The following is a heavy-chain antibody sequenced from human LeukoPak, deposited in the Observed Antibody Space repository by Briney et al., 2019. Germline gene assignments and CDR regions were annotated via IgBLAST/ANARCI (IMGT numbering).Heavy chain of an antibody. CDR3: AKGRDLDY. V-gene: IGHV3-9*01. J-gene: IGHJ4*02. CDR2: ISWNSGSI. CDR1: GFIFDAYA. Sequence: GRSLRLSCAAAGFIFDAYAMHWVRQAPGKGLEWVSGISWNSGSIGYADSVKGRFTTSRDNAKNSLYLQMNSLRVEDTALYYCAKGRDLDYWGQGTLVTVSS.